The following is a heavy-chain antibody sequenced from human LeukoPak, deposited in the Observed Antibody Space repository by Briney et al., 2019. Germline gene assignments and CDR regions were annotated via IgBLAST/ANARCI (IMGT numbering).Heavy chain of an antibody. V-gene: IGHV1-18*01. Sequence: ASVNVSSKPSGYTFTSYGISWVRQAPGQGLEWMGWISAYNGNTNYAQKLQGRVTMTTDTSTSTAYMELSRLRSDDTAVYYCARDRREFQWLLLRGAFDIWGQGTMVTVSS. CDR2: ISAYNGNT. CDR1: GYTFTSYG. CDR3: ARDRREFQWLLLRGAFDI. J-gene: IGHJ3*02. D-gene: IGHD3-22*01.